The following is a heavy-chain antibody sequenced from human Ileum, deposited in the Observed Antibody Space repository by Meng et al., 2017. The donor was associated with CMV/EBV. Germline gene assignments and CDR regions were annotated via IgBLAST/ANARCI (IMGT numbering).Heavy chain of an antibody. CDR1: GDSISRNLW. Sequence: LTCAVAGDSISRNLWWSWVRQPPGKGLEWIGEISYSGDTKYNPSLQSRATISSDTTNNRFSLRLNSVTAADTGVYFCARSPGFWSLDYWGRGTLVTVSS. CDR2: ISYSGDT. CDR3: ARSPGFWSLDY. V-gene: IGHV4-4*01. J-gene: IGHJ4*02. D-gene: IGHD2-8*02.